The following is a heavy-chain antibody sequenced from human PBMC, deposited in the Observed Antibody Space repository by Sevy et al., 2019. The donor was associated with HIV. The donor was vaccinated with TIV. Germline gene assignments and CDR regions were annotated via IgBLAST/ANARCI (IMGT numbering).Heavy chain of an antibody. J-gene: IGHJ4*02. CDR2: INPNSGGT. Sequence: ASVKVSCKASGYTFTDYHIYWVRQAPGQGLEWVGRINPNSGGTNYAQTFQGRVTMTRDTSTAYMDLSRLTYDDTGIYYCARDSEDNRVDYWGQGTLVTVSS. V-gene: IGHV1-2*05. CDR1: GYTFTDYH. CDR3: ARDSEDNRVDY. D-gene: IGHD2-15*01.